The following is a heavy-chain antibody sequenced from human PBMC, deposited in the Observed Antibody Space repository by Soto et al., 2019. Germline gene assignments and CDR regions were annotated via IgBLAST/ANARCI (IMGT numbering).Heavy chain of an antibody. CDR2: INSDGSST. J-gene: IGHJ4*02. CDR3: ARVLSGWYDIGY. V-gene: IGHV3-74*01. D-gene: IGHD6-19*01. Sequence: GGSLRLSCAASGFTFSSYWMHWVRQAPGKGLVWVSRINSDGSSTSYADSVRGRFTISRDNAKNTLYLQMNSLRAEDTAVYYCARVLSGWYDIGYWGQGTLVTVSS. CDR1: GFTFSSYW.